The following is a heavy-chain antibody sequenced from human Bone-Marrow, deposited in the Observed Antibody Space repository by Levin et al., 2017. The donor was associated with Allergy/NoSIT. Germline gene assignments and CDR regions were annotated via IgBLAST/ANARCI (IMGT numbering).Heavy chain of an antibody. V-gene: IGHV3-53*01. CDR3: ASAPMVRGVIAYYYGMDV. CDR2: IYSGGST. J-gene: IGHJ6*02. CDR1: GFTVSSHY. Sequence: GESLKISCAASGFTVSSHYMSWVRQAPGKGLEWVSVIYSGGSTYYADSVKGRFTISRDNSKNTLYLQMNSLRAEDTAVYYCASAPMVRGVIAYYYGMDVWGQGTTVTVSS. D-gene: IGHD3-10*01.